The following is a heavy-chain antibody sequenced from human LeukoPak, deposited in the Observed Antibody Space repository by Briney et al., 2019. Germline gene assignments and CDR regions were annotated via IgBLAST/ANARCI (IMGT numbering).Heavy chain of an antibody. J-gene: IGHJ4*02. V-gene: IGHV3-30*02. CDR3: AKDHANTPVVTN. D-gene: IGHD2-21*02. Sequence: PGGSLRLSCAASGFTFSSYGMHWVRQAPGKGLEWVAFIRYDGSNKYYADSVTGRFTVSRDNSKNTVDLQMNNLRVDDTAIYYCAKDHANTPVVTNWGQGILVSVSS. CDR1: GFTFSSYG. CDR2: IRYDGSNK.